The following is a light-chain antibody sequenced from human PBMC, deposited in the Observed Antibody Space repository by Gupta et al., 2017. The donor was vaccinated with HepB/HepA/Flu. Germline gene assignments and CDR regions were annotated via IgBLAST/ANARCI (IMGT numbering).Light chain of an antibody. J-gene: IGLJ3*02. CDR2: EID. V-gene: IGLV2-23*02. CDR3: YSYVGSSSWM. CDR1: SSDFGSHDL. Sequence: QSALTQPASVSRSPGQSITISCTGTSSDFGSHDLISWVQRHPGKVPKLIIYEIDKRPSGVSNRFSGSKSGHTASLTISGLQAEDEADYYCYSYVGSSSWMFGGGTKLTVL.